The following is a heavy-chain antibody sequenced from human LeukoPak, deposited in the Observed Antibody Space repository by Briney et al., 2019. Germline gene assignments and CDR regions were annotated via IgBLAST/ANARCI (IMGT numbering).Heavy chain of an antibody. Sequence: SGPTLVHPTQPLTLTCIFSDFSLSTTGVAVAWIRQPPGKALEWLALIYWDDDKRYSPSLKSRLTITKDTSKNHVVLTMTNMDPVDTATYYCARSNYYSSGTYYNDFWGQRSLVTVSS. J-gene: IGHJ4*02. D-gene: IGHD3-10*01. CDR3: ARSNYYSSGTYYNDF. CDR2: IYWDDDK. CDR1: DFSLSTTGVA. V-gene: IGHV2-5*02.